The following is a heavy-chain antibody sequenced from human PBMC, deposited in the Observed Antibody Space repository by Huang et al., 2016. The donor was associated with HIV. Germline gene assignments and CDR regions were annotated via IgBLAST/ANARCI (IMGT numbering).Heavy chain of an antibody. V-gene: IGHV6-1*01. CDR1: EDSVSANSVT. D-gene: IGHD3-9*01. CDR3: ARGRDFYYDKTGYSFDY. CDR2: TYYRSTWQT. Sequence: VQLQQSGPGLLQPSQTLSLTCAISEDSVSANSVTWNWIRQSPSGGVGWLGRTYYRSTWQTDYAESVKSRITIDTDTSKKHFSLQLKSVVPEDTAVYFCARGRDFYYDKTGYSFDYWGQGSLVIVST. J-gene: IGHJ4*02.